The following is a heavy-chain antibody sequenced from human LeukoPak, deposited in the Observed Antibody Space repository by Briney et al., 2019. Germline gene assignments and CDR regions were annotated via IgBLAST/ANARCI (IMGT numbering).Heavy chain of an antibody. V-gene: IGHV4-34*01. Sequence: SETLSLTCAVYGGSFSGYYWSWIRQPPGRGLEWIGEINHSGSTNYNPSLKSRVTISVDTSKNQFSLKLSSVTAADTAVYYCARGRQNDYWGQGTLVTISS. CDR1: GGSFSGYY. CDR2: INHSGST. CDR3: ARGRQNDY. J-gene: IGHJ4*02.